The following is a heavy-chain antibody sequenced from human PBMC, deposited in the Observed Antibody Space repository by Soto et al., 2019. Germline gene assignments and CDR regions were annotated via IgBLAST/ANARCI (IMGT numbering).Heavy chain of an antibody. CDR1: GGSISSYY. D-gene: IGHD6-13*01. Sequence: SETLSLTCTVSGGSISSYYWSWIRQPPGKGLEWIGYIYYSGSTNYNPSLKSRVTISVDTSKNQFSLKLSSVTAADTAVYYCARVRTDQLAAAGKLFDYWGQGTLVTVSS. J-gene: IGHJ4*02. V-gene: IGHV4-59*01. CDR2: IYYSGST. CDR3: ARVRTDQLAAAGKLFDY.